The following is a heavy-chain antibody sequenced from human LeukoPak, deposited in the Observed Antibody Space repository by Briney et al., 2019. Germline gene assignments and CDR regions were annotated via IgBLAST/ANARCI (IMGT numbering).Heavy chain of an antibody. CDR1: GASYNAYY. Sequence: PSDTLSLTCAVYGASYNAYYWSWIRQPPGKGLEWIGDSDHRGTATYNPSLKSRLTISADASKNQFSLKLNSVTDADTAVYYCAVGITILGVAASFDSWGQGKLVIVSS. CDR3: AVGITILGVAASFDS. V-gene: IGHV4-34*01. D-gene: IGHD3-3*01. J-gene: IGHJ4*02. CDR2: SDHRGTA.